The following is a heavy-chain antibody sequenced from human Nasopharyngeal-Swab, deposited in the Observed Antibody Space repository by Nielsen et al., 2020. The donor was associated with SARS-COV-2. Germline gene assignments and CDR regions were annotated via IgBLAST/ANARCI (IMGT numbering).Heavy chain of an antibody. CDR2: IYHSGST. CDR1: GGSFSGYY. Sequence: SETLSLTCAVYGGSFSGYYWSWIRQLPGKGLEWIGEIYHSGSTNYNPSLKSRVTISVDKSKNQFSLKLSSVTAADTAVYYCATYYSSSWYCFDYWGQGTLVTVSS. J-gene: IGHJ4*02. V-gene: IGHV4-34*01. CDR3: ATYYSSSWYCFDY. D-gene: IGHD6-13*01.